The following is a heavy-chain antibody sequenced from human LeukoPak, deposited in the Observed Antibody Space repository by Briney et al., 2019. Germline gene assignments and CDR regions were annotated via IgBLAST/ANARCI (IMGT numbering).Heavy chain of an antibody. CDR3: ARGRDSRGYQFMGFDS. CDR2: IWADGAP. Sequence: SQTLSLTCTVSGDSISSGNYYWSWIRQPAGKGLEWIGRIWADGAPTYRPSLKSRVTISVDTSKNQFSLRLSSVTAADTAVYYCARGRDSRGYQFMGFDSWGQGNLVTVSS. D-gene: IGHD3-22*01. V-gene: IGHV4-61*02. CDR1: GDSISSGNYY. J-gene: IGHJ4*02.